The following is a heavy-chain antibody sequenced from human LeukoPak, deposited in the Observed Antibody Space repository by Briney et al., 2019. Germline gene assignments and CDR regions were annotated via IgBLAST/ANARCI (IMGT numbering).Heavy chain of an antibody. CDR2: IKHDGSEK. CDR1: GFSFNSDW. D-gene: IGHD3-16*01. Sequence: GGSLRLSCAASGFSFNSDWMDWVRQAPGKGLEWVANIKHDGSEKNYLDSVKGRFTISRDNAQNPLYLQMNGLRVEDTAVYYCTRRLDDWGQGTLVTVSS. J-gene: IGHJ4*02. V-gene: IGHV3-7*01. CDR3: TRRLDD.